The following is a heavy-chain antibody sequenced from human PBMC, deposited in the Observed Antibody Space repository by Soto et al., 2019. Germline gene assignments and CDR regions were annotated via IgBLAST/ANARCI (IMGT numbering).Heavy chain of an antibody. CDR3: ARDRVLGYCSGGSCREMAFDL. CDR2: MYYSGST. D-gene: IGHD2-15*01. J-gene: IGHJ3*01. Sequence: QVQLQESGAGQVKPSQTLSLTCTVSGGSISSGGYYWSWIRQPPGKGVEWIGYMYYSGSTYYNPSLKSRVTISVDTSNNQSSLKLSSLTAAYTAAYHCARDRVLGYCSGGSCREMAFDLWGQGTMVTVSS. V-gene: IGHV4-31*03. CDR1: GGSISSGGYY.